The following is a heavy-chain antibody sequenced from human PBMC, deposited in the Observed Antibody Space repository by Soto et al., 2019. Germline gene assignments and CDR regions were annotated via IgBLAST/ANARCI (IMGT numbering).Heavy chain of an antibody. Sequence: VASVKVSCKASGGTFSSYAISWVRQAPGQGLEWMGGIIPIFGTANYAQKFQGRVTITADKSTSTAYMELSSLRSEDTAVYYCARDQVVVAATLNYYYYGMDVWGQGTTVTVSS. CDR3: ARDQVVVAATLNYYYYGMDV. V-gene: IGHV1-69*06. D-gene: IGHD2-15*01. CDR2: IIPIFGTA. CDR1: GGTFSSYA. J-gene: IGHJ6*02.